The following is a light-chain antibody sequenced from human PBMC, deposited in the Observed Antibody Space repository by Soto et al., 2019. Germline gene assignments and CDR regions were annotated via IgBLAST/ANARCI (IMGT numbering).Light chain of an antibody. CDR3: QQCTGSPPGYT. J-gene: IGKJ2*01. CDR1: QSISSTY. CDR2: GAS. V-gene: IGKV3-20*01. Sequence: EVVLTQSPGTLSLSPGESATLSCRASQSISSTYLAWYQQKPGQAPGLLIYGASSRASGIPDRFRGSGSETDFALTITRLEPEDFAVYYCQQCTGSPPGYTFGQGTNLQIK.